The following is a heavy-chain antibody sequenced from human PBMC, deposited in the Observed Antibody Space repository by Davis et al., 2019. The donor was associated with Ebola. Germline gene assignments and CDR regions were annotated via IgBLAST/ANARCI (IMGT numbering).Heavy chain of an antibody. D-gene: IGHD2-15*01. Sequence: PGGSLRLSCAASGFTFSSYSMNWVRQAPGKGLEWVSSISSSSSYIYYADSVKGRFTISRDNAKNSLYLQMNSLRAEDTAVYYCARVVGCNGGSCSYYFDYWGQGTLVTVSS. CDR3: ARVVGCNGGSCSYYFDY. V-gene: IGHV3-21*01. CDR2: ISSSSSYI. J-gene: IGHJ4*02. CDR1: GFTFSSYS.